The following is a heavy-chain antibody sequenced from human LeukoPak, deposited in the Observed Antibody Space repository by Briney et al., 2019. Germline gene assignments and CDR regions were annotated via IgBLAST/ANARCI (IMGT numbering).Heavy chain of an antibody. V-gene: IGHV3-30-3*01. CDR2: ISYDGSNK. CDR1: GFTFSSYA. D-gene: IGHD1-26*01. CDR3: ARVLIEGARGFDI. J-gene: IGHJ3*02. Sequence: GGSLRLSCAASGFTFSSYAMHWVRQAPGKGLEWVAVISYDGSNKYYADSVKGRFTISRDNSKNTLYLQINSLRAEDTAVYYCARVLIEGARGFDIWGQGTMVTVSS.